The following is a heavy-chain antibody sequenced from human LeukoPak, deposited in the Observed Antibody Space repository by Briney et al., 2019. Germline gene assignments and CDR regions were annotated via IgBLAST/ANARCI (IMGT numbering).Heavy chain of an antibody. J-gene: IGHJ4*02. CDR3: ARRAGEYSHRYDY. CDR1: GFPVSINS. V-gene: IGHV3-53*01. D-gene: IGHD4-17*01. CDR2: IYSGGNT. Sequence: GGSLRLSCTVSGFPVSINSMSWVRQAPGKGLEWVSFIYSGGNTHYSDSVKGRFTISRDNSKNTLYLQMNSLRAEDTAVYYCARRAGEYSHRYDYWGQGTLVTVSS.